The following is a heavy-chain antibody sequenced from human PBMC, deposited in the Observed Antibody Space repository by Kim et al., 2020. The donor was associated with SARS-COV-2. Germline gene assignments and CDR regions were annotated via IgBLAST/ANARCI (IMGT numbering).Heavy chain of an antibody. V-gene: IGHV4-34*01. Sequence: SETLSLTCAVYGGSFSGYYWSWIRQPPGKGLEWIGEINHSGSTNYNPSLKSRATISVDTSKNQFSLKLSTVTAADTAVYYCARTGGDILTGYQDYWGQGTLVTVSS. CDR2: INHSGST. J-gene: IGHJ4*02. CDR1: GGSFSGYY. D-gene: IGHD3-9*01. CDR3: ARTGGDILTGYQDY.